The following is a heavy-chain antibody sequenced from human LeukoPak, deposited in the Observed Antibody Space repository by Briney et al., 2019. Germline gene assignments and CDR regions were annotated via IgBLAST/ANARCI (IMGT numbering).Heavy chain of an antibody. Sequence: PSETLSLTCTVSGGSISSSSYYWGWIRQPPGKGLGWIGSIYYSGSTYYNPSLKSRVTISVDTSKNQFSLKLSSVTAADTAVYYCASLDTVVVLNWGQGTLVTVSS. CDR2: IYYSGST. CDR1: GGSISSSSYY. D-gene: IGHD3-22*01. CDR3: ASLDTVVVLN. V-gene: IGHV4-39*07. J-gene: IGHJ4*02.